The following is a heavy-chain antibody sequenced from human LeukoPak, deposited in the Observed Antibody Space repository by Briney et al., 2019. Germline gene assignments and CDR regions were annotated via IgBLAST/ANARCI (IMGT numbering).Heavy chain of an antibody. J-gene: IGHJ3*02. CDR1: GGSVRSYH. Sequence: SETLSLTCTVSGGSVRSYHWSWIRQSPGAGLEWIAYIHNSGGTRYKPSLQSRVTISVDTSKNQFSLKLRSVTAADTAVYYCVRDWEGFNFDIWGQGTMVTVSS. V-gene: IGHV4-59*02. CDR2: IHNSGGT. CDR3: VRDWEGFNFDI. D-gene: IGHD1-26*01.